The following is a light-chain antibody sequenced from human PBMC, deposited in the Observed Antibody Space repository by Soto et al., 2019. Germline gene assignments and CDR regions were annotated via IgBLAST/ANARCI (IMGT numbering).Light chain of an antibody. CDR3: SSYAGGNNV. CDR2: EVT. Sequence: QSVLTQPPSASGSPGQSVTISCTGTSSDAGADNFVSWYQQHPGKAPKLMISEVTKRPSGVPDRFSGSKSGNTASLTVSGLQAEDEADYYCSSYAGGNNVFGTGTKVTVL. CDR1: SSDAGADNF. J-gene: IGLJ1*01. V-gene: IGLV2-8*01.